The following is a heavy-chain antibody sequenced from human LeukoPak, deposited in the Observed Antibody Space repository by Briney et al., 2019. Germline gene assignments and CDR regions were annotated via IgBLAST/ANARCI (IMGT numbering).Heavy chain of an antibody. V-gene: IGHV3-23*01. CDR2: ISGSGGST. Sequence: GGSLRLSCAASGFTFSSYALSWVRQAPGKGLEWVSAISGSGGSTYYADSVKGRFTISRDNSKNTLYLQMNSLRAEDTAVYYCANPGQQPSPPLDYWGQGTLVTVSS. D-gene: IGHD6-13*01. J-gene: IGHJ4*02. CDR3: ANPGQQPSPPLDY. CDR1: GFTFSSYA.